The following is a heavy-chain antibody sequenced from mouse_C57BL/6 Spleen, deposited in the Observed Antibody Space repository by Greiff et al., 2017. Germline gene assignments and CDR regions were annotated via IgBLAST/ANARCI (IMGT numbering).Heavy chain of an antibody. J-gene: IGHJ3*01. D-gene: IGHD2-1*01. Sequence: QVQLQQPGAELVKPGASVKLSCKASGYTFTSYWMHWVKQRPGQGLEWIGMIHPDSGSTNYNEKFKSKATLTVYKSSSTAYMQLSSLTSEDSAVYYWARGDTLYRFAAYWGQGTLVTVSA. CDR2: IHPDSGST. CDR1: GYTFTSYW. V-gene: IGHV1-64*01. CDR3: ARGDTLYRFAAY.